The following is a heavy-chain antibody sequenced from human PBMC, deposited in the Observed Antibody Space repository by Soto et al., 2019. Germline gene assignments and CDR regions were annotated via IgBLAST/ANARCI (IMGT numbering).Heavy chain of an antibody. CDR3: TRSAGLVWFGESSCHGLDV. D-gene: IGHD3-10*01. Sequence: QVQLFESGGGVVQPGRSLRLSCAASGFAFSNYAFHWVRQAPGRGLEWVAVISHDGSDEFYAGSVKGRFIVSRDNSKSTVSLHMNSLSGEDTGIYFCTRSAGLVWFGESSCHGLDVWGQGTTVAVSS. V-gene: IGHV3-30-3*01. CDR1: GFAFSNYA. J-gene: IGHJ6*01. CDR2: ISHDGSDE.